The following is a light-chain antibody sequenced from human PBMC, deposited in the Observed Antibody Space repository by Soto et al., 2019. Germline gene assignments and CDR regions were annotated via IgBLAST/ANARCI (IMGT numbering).Light chain of an antibody. CDR2: GAS. V-gene: IGKV3-20*01. CDR3: QQYVSSPWA. CDR1: KSVSNNY. Sequence: EIVLTQSPGTLSLSPGERSTLSCMASKSVSNNYLAWYQQKPGQSPRLLIYGASRRATGIPERFTGSGSGTDFTLTISRLEPEDFEVYYCQQYVSSPWAFGQGTKVDIK. J-gene: IGKJ1*01.